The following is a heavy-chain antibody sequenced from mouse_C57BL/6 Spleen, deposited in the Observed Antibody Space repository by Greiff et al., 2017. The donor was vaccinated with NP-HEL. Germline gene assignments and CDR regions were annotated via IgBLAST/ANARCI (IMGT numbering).Heavy chain of an antibody. V-gene: IGHV1-61*01. D-gene: IGHD2-2*01. CDR2: IYPSDSET. CDR3: ARLRLPLDY. J-gene: IGHJ2*01. CDR1: GYTFTSYW. Sequence: QVQLQQPGAELVRPGSSVKLSCKASGYTFTSYWMDWVKQRPGQGLEWIGNIYPSDSETHYNQKFKDKATLTVDKSSSTAYMQLSSLTSEDSAVYYCARLRLPLDYWGQGTTLTVSS.